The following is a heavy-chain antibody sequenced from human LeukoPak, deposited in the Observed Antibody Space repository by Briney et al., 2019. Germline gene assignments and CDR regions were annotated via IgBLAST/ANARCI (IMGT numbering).Heavy chain of an antibody. CDR1: GFTFSSYG. V-gene: IGHV3-30*03. Sequence: GRSLRLSCAASGFTFSSYGMHWVRQAPGKGLEWVAVIAYDGIKKFYGDSVKGRFTISRDNAENSLYLQMNSLRDEDTAVYFCVRDRDYAFDFWGQGTMVTVSS. CDR3: VRDRDYAFDF. J-gene: IGHJ3*01. CDR2: IAYDGIKK.